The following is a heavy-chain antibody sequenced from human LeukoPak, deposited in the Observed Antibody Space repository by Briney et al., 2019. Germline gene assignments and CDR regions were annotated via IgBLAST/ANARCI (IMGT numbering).Heavy chain of an antibody. J-gene: IGHJ4*02. CDR2: INPDRGGT. CDR1: GYTFTGYY. V-gene: IGHV1-2*02. CDR3: ARAIAVVDY. D-gene: IGHD6-19*01. Sequence: ASVKVSCKASGYTFTGYYLHWVRQAPGQGLEWVGWINPDRGGTNYAQKFQGRVTMTRDTSISTAYMELSNLRSDDTAVYYCARAIAVVDYWGQGTLVTVSS.